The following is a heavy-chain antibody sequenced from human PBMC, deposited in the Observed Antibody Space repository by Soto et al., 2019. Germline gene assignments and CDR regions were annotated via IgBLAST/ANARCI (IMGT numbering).Heavy chain of an antibody. D-gene: IGHD2-21*01. CDR3: AKGSYPGIYSDFDY. V-gene: IGHV3-30*18. CDR1: GFTFSTYG. CDR2: ISSDGSKK. J-gene: IGHJ4*02. Sequence: GGSLRLSCAASGFTFSTYGMYWVRHAPGKGLEWVAAISSDGSKKYYADSVKGRFTISRDNSRNMLYLQMNSLRGDDTAVYYRAKGSYPGIYSDFDYWGQGTLVTVSS.